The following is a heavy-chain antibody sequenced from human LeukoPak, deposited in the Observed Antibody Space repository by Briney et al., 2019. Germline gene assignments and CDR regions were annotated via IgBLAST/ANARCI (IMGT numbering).Heavy chain of an antibody. CDR1: GGSISVSSYY. J-gene: IGHJ4*02. CDR3: ARVRRRYYDSSGLYYFDY. V-gene: IGHV4-39*01. Sequence: PSETLSLTCTVSGGSISVSSYYWAWIRQPPGKGLEWIGSIYHSGSTYYKPSLKSRVTISVDTSKNQFSLKLISVTAADTAVYYRARVRRRYYDSSGLYYFDYWGQGTLVTVSS. D-gene: IGHD3-22*01. CDR2: IYHSGST.